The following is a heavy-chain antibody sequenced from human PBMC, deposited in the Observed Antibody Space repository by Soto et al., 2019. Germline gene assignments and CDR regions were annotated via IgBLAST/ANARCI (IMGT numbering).Heavy chain of an antibody. J-gene: IGHJ4*02. CDR2: ISSSSSTI. CDR1: GFTFSSYS. Sequence: EVQLVESGGGLVQPGGSLRLSCAASGFTFSSYSMNWVRQAPGKGLEWVSYISSSSSTIYYADSVKGRFTISRDNAKNSLSLQMNSMRAEDTAVYYCAREGGAAAGTSDYWGQGTLVTVSS. D-gene: IGHD6-13*01. V-gene: IGHV3-48*01. CDR3: AREGGAAAGTSDY.